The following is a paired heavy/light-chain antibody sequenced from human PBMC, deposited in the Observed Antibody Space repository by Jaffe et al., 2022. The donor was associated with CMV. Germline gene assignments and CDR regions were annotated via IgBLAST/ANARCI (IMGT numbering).Light chain of an antibody. Sequence: DIWVTQSPSSLSASIGDTVTITCRASQIIDTWLAWYQQKPGQAPKLLIYRASNLASEVSSRFSGSGSGTEFTLTISSLQPDDFAIYYCQHYNSYPWTFGQGTRVEIK. CDR3: QHYNSYPWT. CDR1: QIIDTW. V-gene: IGKV1-5*03. CDR2: RAS. J-gene: IGKJ1*01.
Heavy chain of an antibody. CDR2: VYYDGNT. CDR3: ARSPPSWSFYFDP. V-gene: IGHV4-59*12. D-gene: IGHD3-16*02. J-gene: IGHJ5*02. Sequence: QMRLQEAGPGLVKPSESLSVTCSVSGGSIGTDYWNWIRQSPEKGLEWIGYVYYDGNTNYNPSLKNRVRISLNRGMNQFSLMLTSVSAADTAVYYCARSPPSWSFYFDPWGPGTLVTVSS. CDR1: GGSIGTDY.